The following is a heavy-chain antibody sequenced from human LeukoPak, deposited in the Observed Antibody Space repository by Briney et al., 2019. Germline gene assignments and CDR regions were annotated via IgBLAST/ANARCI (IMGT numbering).Heavy chain of an antibody. CDR2: ISYDGSNK. CDR3: ARDRERWLQTFDY. D-gene: IGHD5-24*01. CDR1: GFTFSSYA. Sequence: AGRYLRLSCAASGFTFSSYAMQWVRQAPGQGLEWVAVISYDGSNKYYTDSVKGRFTISRDNTKNTLYLQMNSLRAEDTAVYYCARDRERWLQTFDYWGQGTLVTVSS. V-gene: IGHV3-30-3*01. J-gene: IGHJ4*02.